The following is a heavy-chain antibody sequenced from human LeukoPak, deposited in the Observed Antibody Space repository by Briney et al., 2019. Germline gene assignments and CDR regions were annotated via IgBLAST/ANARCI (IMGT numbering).Heavy chain of an antibody. CDR1: GYSFTTYD. J-gene: IGHJ6*03. D-gene: IGHD1-7*01. CDR3: ALRITGTNRWYYCYYMGV. CDR2: ISANNGNT. Sequence: GASVKVSCEASGYSFTTYDITWVRQAPGQGLEWMGWISANNGNTSYVQKFQGRLTMTTDMSTRTAYMELRSLRSDDTAVYYCALRITGTNRWYYCYYMGVWGKGTTVTVSS. V-gene: IGHV1-18*01.